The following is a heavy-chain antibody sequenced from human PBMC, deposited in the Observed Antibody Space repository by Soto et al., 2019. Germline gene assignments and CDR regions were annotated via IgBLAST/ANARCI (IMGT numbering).Heavy chain of an antibody. Sequence: QVQLVESGGGVVQPGRSLRLSCAASGSSFSSYGIHWVRQVPGKGLEWVAVISYDGTYKHYADSVKGRFTFSRDNSKXXXXXXXXXXXXXXXXXXXXXXDRGXYXXXWPFYWGQGTLVTVSS. CDR1: GSSFSSYG. CDR2: ISYDGTYK. D-gene: IGHD3-10*01. CDR3: XXDRGXYXXXWPFY. J-gene: IGHJ4*02. V-gene: IGHV3-30*03.